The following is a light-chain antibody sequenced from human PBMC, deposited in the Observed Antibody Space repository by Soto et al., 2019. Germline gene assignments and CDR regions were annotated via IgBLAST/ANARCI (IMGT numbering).Light chain of an antibody. CDR2: DVT. V-gene: IGLV2-14*03. CDR1: SSDVGGYNY. Sequence: QSVLTQPASVSGSPGQSITISCTGTSSDVGGYNYVSWYQHHPGKAPKLIIYDVTNRPSGVSNPFSGSKSGNTASLTISGLQPEDEAGYYCSSYTTSNTRQIVFGTGTKSPS. J-gene: IGLJ1*01. CDR3: SSYTTSNTRQIV.